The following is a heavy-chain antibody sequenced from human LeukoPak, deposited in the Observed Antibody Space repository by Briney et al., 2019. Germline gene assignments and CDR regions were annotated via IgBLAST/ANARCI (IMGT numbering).Heavy chain of an antibody. V-gene: IGHV1-69*06. CDR3: AGSSYYYYYYMDV. CDR1: GGTFSSYA. J-gene: IGHJ6*03. CDR2: IIPIFGTA. Sequence: SVKVSCKASGGTFSSYAISWVRQAPGQGLEWMGGIIPIFGTANYAQKFQGRVTITADKSTSTAYMELSSLRSEDTAVYYCAGSSYYYYYYMDVWGKGTTVTVSS. D-gene: IGHD6-6*01.